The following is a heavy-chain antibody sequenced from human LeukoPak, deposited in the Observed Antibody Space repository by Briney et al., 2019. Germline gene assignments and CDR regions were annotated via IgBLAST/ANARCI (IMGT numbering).Heavy chain of an antibody. J-gene: IGHJ6*04. Sequence: SSGTLSLTCAVSGVSISSSNWWRWVRQPPGKGLEWIGEIYHSGSTNYNPSLKSRVTISVDKSKNQFSLKLSSVTAADTAVYYCARAYGSEEDYYDGMDVWGKGTTVTVSS. CDR1: GVSISSSNW. D-gene: IGHD3-10*01. CDR2: IYHSGST. CDR3: ARAYGSEEDYYDGMDV. V-gene: IGHV4-4*02.